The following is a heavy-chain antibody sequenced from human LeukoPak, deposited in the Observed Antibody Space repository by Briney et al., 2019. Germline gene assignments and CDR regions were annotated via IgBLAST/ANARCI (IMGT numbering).Heavy chain of an antibody. CDR1: GFTGSNNY. Sequence: GGSLRLSCTASGFTGSNNYMSWVRQAPGKGLEWVSAIHSSGGTYYADSVKGRFTISRDTSKNTLYLQINSLRVEDTAVYYCIVFGDSNHWGQGTLVTVSS. CDR3: IVFGDSNH. CDR2: IHSSGGT. V-gene: IGHV3-53*01. J-gene: IGHJ5*02. D-gene: IGHD4-17*01.